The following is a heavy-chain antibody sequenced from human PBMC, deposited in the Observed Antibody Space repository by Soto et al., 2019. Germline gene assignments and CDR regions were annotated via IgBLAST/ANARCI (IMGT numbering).Heavy chain of an antibody. V-gene: IGHV3-72*01. D-gene: IGHD6-19*01. CDR3: ARGLYSSGWHFDY. J-gene: IGHJ4*02. Sequence: GWSLRLSCASSVFTFIDHYVDWVRQAPGKGLEWVGRSRNKANSYTTEYAASVRGRFTISRDDSKNSVYLQMNSLKTENTAVYYCARGLYSSGWHFDYWGQGTLVTVSS. CDR1: VFTFIDHY. CDR2: SRNKANSYTT.